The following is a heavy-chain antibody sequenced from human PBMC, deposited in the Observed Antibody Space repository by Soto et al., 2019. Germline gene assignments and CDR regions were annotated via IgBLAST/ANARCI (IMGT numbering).Heavy chain of an antibody. D-gene: IGHD6-19*01. CDR2: IIPIFGTA. CDR3: ARGIAVAVDRDYYYGMDV. CDR1: GGTFSSYA. Sequence: QVQLVQSGAEVKKPGSSVKVSCKASGGTFSSYAISWVRQAPGQGLEWMGGIIPIFGTANYAQKFQGRVTIAADQSTSTAYMEVSSGRSEDTAVYYCARGIAVAVDRDYYYGMDVWGQGTTVTVSS. J-gene: IGHJ6*02. V-gene: IGHV1-69*12.